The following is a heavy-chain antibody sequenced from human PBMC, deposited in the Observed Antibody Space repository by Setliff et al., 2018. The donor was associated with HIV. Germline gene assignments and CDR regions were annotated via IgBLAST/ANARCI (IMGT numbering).Heavy chain of an antibody. Sequence: SETLSLTCTVSGRSISSSTYYWGWLRQPPGKGLEWIGSIYYRGSTYYNPSLKSRVTISVDTSKNQFSLKLTSVTAADTAVYYCARQYGAVKSVVTVVAKYFPHWGQGTLVTVSS. V-gene: IGHV4-39*01. CDR3: ARQYGAVKSVVTVVAKYFPH. J-gene: IGHJ1*01. CDR1: GRSISSSTYY. D-gene: IGHD2-21*02. CDR2: IYYRGST.